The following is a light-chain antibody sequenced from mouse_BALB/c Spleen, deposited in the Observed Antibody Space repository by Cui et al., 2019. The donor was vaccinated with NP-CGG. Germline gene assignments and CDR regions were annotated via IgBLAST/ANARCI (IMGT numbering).Light chain of an antibody. CDR2: GTN. V-gene: IGLV1*01. CDR1: TGAVTTSNY. J-gene: IGLJ1*01. Sequence: QAVVTQESALTTSPGEIVTLTCRSSTGAVTTSNYANWVQEKPDHLFTGLIGGTNNRAPGVPARFSGSLIGDKAALTITGVQIEDEATYFCALWYSNHWVFGGGTKLTVL. CDR3: ALWYSNHWV.